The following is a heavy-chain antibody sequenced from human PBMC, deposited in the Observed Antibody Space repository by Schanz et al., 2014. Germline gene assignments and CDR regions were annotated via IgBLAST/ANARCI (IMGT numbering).Heavy chain of an antibody. J-gene: IGHJ5*02. CDR1: GTSITSSTYY. V-gene: IGHV4-39*01. Sequence: QLQLRESGPGLVKPSETLSLICSVSGTSITSSTYYWGWIRQPPGKGPEWIGSISYSGNTYYTPSRRSGVTISLATSKNQFSRKLPAVTAADTAVYYCARPSSVVGITGWFDTWGQGTLVTVSS. D-gene: IGHD3-22*01. CDR2: ISYSGNT. CDR3: ARPSSVVGITGWFDT.